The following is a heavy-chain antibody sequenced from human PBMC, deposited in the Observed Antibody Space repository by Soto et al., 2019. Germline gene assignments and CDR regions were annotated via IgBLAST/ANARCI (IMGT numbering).Heavy chain of an antibody. Sequence: PSETLSLTCTVSGDSIGNSHWSWIRQAPGKGLEWIAFKYDTGSTNYNPSLKGRVSISVDASKNQISLTVNSVTAADTAVYYCARGWSSSWPYWGQGILVTVSS. V-gene: IGHV4-59*01. J-gene: IGHJ4*02. CDR3: ARGWSSSWPY. CDR1: GDSIGNSH. D-gene: IGHD6-13*01. CDR2: KYDTGST.